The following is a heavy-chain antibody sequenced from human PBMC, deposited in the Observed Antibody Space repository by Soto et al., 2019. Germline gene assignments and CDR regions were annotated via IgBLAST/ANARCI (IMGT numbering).Heavy chain of an antibody. CDR1: GGSFSGYF. J-gene: IGHJ6*02. CDR3: ASGKTRTARPSLRYYYYGLDV. V-gene: IGHV4-34*01. CDR2: INHSGTT. D-gene: IGHD6-6*01. Sequence: SETLSLTCTIYGGSFSGYFWTWVRQPPGKGLEWIGEINHSGTTNYSPSPKRRVSISVDTSKDKFSLNLSSVTAADTAVYYCASGKTRTARPSLRYYYYGLDVWGQGTTVTVSS.